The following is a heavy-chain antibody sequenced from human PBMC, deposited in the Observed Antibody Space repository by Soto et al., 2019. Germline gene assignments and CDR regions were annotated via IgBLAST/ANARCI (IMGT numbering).Heavy chain of an antibody. Sequence: ASVKVSCKASGYTFTSYAMHWVRQAPGQRLEWMGWINAGNGNTNYAQKFQGRVTMTRDTSISTAYMELSRLRSDDTAVYYCARVFSLPAGPNYYGMDVWGQGTTVTVSS. CDR1: GYTFTSYA. CDR3: ARVFSLPAGPNYYGMDV. V-gene: IGHV1-3*01. J-gene: IGHJ6*02. CDR2: INAGNGNT.